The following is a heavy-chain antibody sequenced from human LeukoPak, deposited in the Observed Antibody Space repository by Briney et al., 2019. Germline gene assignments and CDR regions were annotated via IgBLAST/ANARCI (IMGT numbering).Heavy chain of an antibody. V-gene: IGHV3-21*01. CDR2: ISSSSSYI. CDR3: ARALGYCSGGSCSEGDP. Sequence: PGGSLRLSCAASGFTFSSYSMNWVRQAPGKGLEWVSSISSSSSYIYYADSVKGRFTISKDNAKNSLYLQMNSLRAEDTAVYYCARALGYCSGGSCSEGDPWGQGTLVTVS. J-gene: IGHJ5*02. CDR1: GFTFSSYS. D-gene: IGHD2-15*01.